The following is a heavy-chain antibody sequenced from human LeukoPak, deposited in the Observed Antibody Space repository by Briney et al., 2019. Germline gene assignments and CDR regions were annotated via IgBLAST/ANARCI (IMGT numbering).Heavy chain of an antibody. V-gene: IGHV5-51*01. J-gene: IGHJ4*02. CDR3: AKKYSGYEYYFDY. Sequence: GEPLKISCKGYGYSFTSYWIGWVRQMPGKGLEWMGIIYPGDSDTRYSPSFQGQVTISADKSISTAYLQWSSLKASDTAMYYCAKKYSGYEYYFDYWGQGTLVTVSS. D-gene: IGHD5-12*01. CDR2: IYPGDSDT. CDR1: GYSFTSYW.